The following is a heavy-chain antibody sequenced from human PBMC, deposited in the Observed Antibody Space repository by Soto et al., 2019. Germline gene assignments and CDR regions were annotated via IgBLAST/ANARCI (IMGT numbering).Heavy chain of an antibody. D-gene: IGHD3-3*01. V-gene: IGHV4-34*01. CDR1: GGSFSGYY. J-gene: IGHJ5*02. Sequence: KASETLSLTCAVYGGSFSGYYWSWIRQPPGKGLEWIGEINHSGSTNYNPSLKSRVTISVDTSKNQFSLKLSSVTAADTAVYYCARSRVYSFIITIFGVVTRYDNWFDPWGQGTLVTVSS. CDR2: INHSGST. CDR3: ARSRVYSFIITIFGVVTRYDNWFDP.